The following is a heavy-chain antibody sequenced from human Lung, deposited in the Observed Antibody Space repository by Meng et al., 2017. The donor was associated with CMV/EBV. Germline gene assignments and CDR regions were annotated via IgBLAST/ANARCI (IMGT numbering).Heavy chain of an antibody. D-gene: IGHD4-11*01. V-gene: IGHV3-21*01. CDR2: ISNGGAYI. CDR1: GSMFSDYS. Sequence: GGSLRLXXAASGSMFSDYSMNWVRQAPGKGLEWVSFISNGGAYIYYAGSVKGRFTISRDNAQNTLYLQMNSLRAEDTAVYYCARDVSPRSSIYFAIYYFYALDVWGQGXTVTVSS. J-gene: IGHJ6*02. CDR3: ARDVSPRSSIYFAIYYFYALDV.